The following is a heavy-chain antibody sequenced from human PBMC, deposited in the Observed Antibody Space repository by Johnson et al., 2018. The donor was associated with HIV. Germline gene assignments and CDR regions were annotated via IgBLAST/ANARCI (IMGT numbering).Heavy chain of an antibody. J-gene: IGHJ3*02. CDR2: IRYDGSNK. V-gene: IGHV3-33*08. CDR3: AREGGAFYDSSGSLAFDI. Sequence: QVQLVESGGGVVQPGRSLRLSCAASGFSLSTYNMHWVRHAPGKGLEWVAFIRYDGSNKYYADSVKGRFTISKDNTKSALYVQMNRLTVDDTAVYYGAREGGAFYDSSGSLAFDIWGQGTMVTVSS. D-gene: IGHD3-22*01. CDR1: GFSLSTYN.